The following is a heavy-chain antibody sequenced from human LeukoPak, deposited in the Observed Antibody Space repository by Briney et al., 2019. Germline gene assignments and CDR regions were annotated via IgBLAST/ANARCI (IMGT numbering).Heavy chain of an antibody. V-gene: IGHV1-2*02. J-gene: IGHJ4*02. Sequence: ASVKVSCKASGYTFTGYYMHWVRQAPGQGLEWMGWISPNSGGTNYAQKFQGRVTMTRDTSISTAYMELSRLRSDDTAVYYCARSTRDGYTDGYWGQGTLVTVSS. CDR3: ARSTRDGYTDGY. CDR2: ISPNSGGT. CDR1: GYTFTGYY. D-gene: IGHD5-24*01.